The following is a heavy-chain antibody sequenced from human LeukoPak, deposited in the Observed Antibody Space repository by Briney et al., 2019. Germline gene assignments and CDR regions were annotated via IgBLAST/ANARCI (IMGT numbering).Heavy chain of an antibody. CDR1: GYTFTSYD. V-gene: IGHV1-8*01. CDR2: MNPNSGNT. J-gene: IGHJ5*02. D-gene: IGHD6-6*01. Sequence: GASMKVSCKASGYTFTSYDINWVRQATGQGLEWMGWMNPNSGNTGYAQKFQGRVTMTRNTSISTAYMELSSLRSEDTAVYYCARAKLIAARRVHTGNWFDPWGQGTLVTVSS. CDR3: ARAKLIAARRVHTGNWFDP.